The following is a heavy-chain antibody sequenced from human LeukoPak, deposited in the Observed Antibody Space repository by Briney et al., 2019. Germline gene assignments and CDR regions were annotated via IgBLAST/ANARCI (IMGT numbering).Heavy chain of an antibody. J-gene: IGHJ6*03. CDR1: GFTFSSYA. CDR2: ISGSGGST. D-gene: IGHD5-12*01. CDR3: AREHSGYDFPGRDYYYMDV. V-gene: IGHV3-23*01. Sequence: GGSLRLSCAASGFTFSSYAMSWVRQAPGKGLEWVSDISGSGGSTYYADSVKGRFTISRDNSKNTLYLQMNSLRAEDTAVYYCAREHSGYDFPGRDYYYMDVWGKGTTVTVSS.